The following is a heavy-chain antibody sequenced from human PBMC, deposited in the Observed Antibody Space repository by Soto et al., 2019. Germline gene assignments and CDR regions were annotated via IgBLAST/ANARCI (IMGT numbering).Heavy chain of an antibody. D-gene: IGHD4-17*01. CDR1: GGSISSSSYY. CDR3: ARTHSPHYGDYYYYYGMDV. V-gene: IGHV4-39*01. CDR2: IYYSGST. Sequence: SETLSLTCTVSGGSISSSSYYWGWIRQPPGKGLEWIGSIYYSGSTYYNPSLKSRVTISVDTSKNQFSLKLSSVTAADTAVYYCARTHSPHYGDYYYYYGMDVWGQGTTVTVSS. J-gene: IGHJ6*02.